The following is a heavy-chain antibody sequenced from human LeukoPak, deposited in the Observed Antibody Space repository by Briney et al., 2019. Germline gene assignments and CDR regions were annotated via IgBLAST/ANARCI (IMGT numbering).Heavy chain of an antibody. D-gene: IGHD3-10*01. Sequence: GGSLRLSCAASGFTFSRYWMHWVRQAPGKGLLWVSAISGSGGNTYYADSVRGWFSLSRDSSTNTLYLQLSSLRAEDTAIYFCARGGSVFASFFDYWGQGTLVTV. V-gene: IGHV3-23*01. CDR2: ISGSGGNT. J-gene: IGHJ4*02. CDR1: GFTFSRYW. CDR3: ARGGSVFASFFDY.